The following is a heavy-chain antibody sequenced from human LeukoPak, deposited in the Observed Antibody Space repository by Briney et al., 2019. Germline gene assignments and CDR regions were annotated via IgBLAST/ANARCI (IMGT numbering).Heavy chain of an antibody. CDR3: ARGGIAVAGDFDY. Sequence: SETLSLTCTVSGGSISSGGYYWSWIRQPPGKGLEWIGYIYHSGSTYCNPSLKSRVTISVDRSKNQFSLKLSSVTAADTAVYYCARGGIAVAGDFDYWGQGTLVTVSS. CDR1: GGSISSGGYY. CDR2: IYHSGST. J-gene: IGHJ4*02. V-gene: IGHV4-30-2*01. D-gene: IGHD6-19*01.